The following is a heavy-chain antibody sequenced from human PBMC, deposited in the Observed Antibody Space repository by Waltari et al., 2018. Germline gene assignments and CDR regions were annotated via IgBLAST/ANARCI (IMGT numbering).Heavy chain of an antibody. Sequence: QVQLQESGPGLVKPSETLSLTCTVSGGSISSYYWSWIRKPAGKGLEWIGRIYTSGSTNYNPSLKSRVTMSVDTSKNQFSLKLSSVTAADTAVYYCAREWSAAIFSLGYYYYYMDVWGKGTTVTISS. CDR2: IYTSGST. V-gene: IGHV4-4*07. CDR1: GGSISSYY. J-gene: IGHJ6*03. CDR3: AREWSAAIFSLGYYYYYMDV. D-gene: IGHD2-2*02.